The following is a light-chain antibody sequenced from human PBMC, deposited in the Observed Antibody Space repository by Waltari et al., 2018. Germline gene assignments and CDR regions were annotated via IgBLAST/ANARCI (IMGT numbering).Light chain of an antibody. CDR3: QAWDSDPV. Sequence: SYEVTQPPSVSVSPGQTASIPCSGDKLGDKYVSWYQQKPGQSPRLVIYQDFKRPSGIPERFSGYNSGNTATLTISGTQAMDEADYFCQAWDSDPVFGGGTKLTVL. CDR1: KLGDKY. V-gene: IGLV3-1*01. CDR2: QDF. J-gene: IGLJ3*02.